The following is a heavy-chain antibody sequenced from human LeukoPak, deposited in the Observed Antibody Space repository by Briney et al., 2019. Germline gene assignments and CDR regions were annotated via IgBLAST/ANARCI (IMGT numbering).Heavy chain of an antibody. Sequence: GGSLRLSCAASGFTVSSYYMTWVRQAPGKGLEWVSVIYSGGSTYYADSVKGRVAISIDNSKNTVFLQMNSVRAADTALYYCARSYSNHLFGMDVWGQGTTVTVSS. J-gene: IGHJ6*02. V-gene: IGHV3-66*01. CDR2: IYSGGST. D-gene: IGHD4-11*01. CDR1: GFTVSSYY. CDR3: ARSYSNHLFGMDV.